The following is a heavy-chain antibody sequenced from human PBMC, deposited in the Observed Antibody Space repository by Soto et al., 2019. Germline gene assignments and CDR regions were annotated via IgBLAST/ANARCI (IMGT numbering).Heavy chain of an antibody. D-gene: IGHD4-17*01. Sequence: GGSLRLSCAASGFTFSSYDMHWVRQATGKGLEWVSAIGTAGDTYYPGSVKGRFTISRENTKNSLYLQMNSLKTEDTAVYYCTRVSHGDFAYYYYYGMDVWGQGTTVTVSS. CDR3: TRVSHGDFAYYYYYGMDV. V-gene: IGHV3-13*01. CDR2: IGTAGDT. CDR1: GFTFSSYD. J-gene: IGHJ6*02.